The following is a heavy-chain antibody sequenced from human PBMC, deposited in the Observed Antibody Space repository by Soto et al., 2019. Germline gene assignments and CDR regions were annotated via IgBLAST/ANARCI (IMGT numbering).Heavy chain of an antibody. Sequence: SCKERRGAIRSKARSWLQHDPEKELEWMGGMIPIFGTPNYAQKLQGRVTITADESTSTAYMELSSLRSEDTAVYYCASRSGEGKKIVLYGMDVWGQGTTVTVSS. V-gene: IGHV1-69*01. CDR3: ASRSGEGKKIVLYGMDV. CDR2: MIPIFGTP. J-gene: IGHJ6*02. D-gene: IGHD3-22*01. CDR1: RGAIRSKA.